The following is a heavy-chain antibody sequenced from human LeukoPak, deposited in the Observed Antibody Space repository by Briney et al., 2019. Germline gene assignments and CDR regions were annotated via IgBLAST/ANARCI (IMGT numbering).Heavy chain of an antibody. CDR3: ARAPRRSSGWYDY. J-gene: IGHJ4*02. Sequence: SETLSLTCTVSGGSISSGGYYWSWIRQHPGKGLEWIGYIYYSGSTYYNPSLKSRVTISVDTSKNQFSLKLSSVTAADTAVYYCARAPRRSSGWYDYWGQGTLVTVSS. V-gene: IGHV4-31*03. CDR2: IYYSGST. D-gene: IGHD6-19*01. CDR1: GGSISSGGYY.